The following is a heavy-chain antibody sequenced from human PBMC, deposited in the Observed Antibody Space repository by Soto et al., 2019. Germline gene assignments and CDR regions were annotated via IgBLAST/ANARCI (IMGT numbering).Heavy chain of an antibody. D-gene: IGHD3-22*01. CDR2: IYYSGST. V-gene: IGHV4-31*03. Sequence: PSETLSLTCTVSGGSISSGGYYWSWIRQHPGKGLEWIGYIYYSGSTYYNPSLKSRVTISVDTSKNQFPLKLSSVTAADTAVYYCASQYYYDSSGYYPKIHYYYYGMDVWGQGTTVTVSS. J-gene: IGHJ6*02. CDR1: GGSISSGGYY. CDR3: ASQYYYDSSGYYPKIHYYYYGMDV.